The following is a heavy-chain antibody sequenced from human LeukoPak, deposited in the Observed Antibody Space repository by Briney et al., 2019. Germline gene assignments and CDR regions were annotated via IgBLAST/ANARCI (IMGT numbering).Heavy chain of an antibody. J-gene: IGHJ4*02. Sequence: ASVKVSCKASGGTFSSYAISWVRQAPGQGLEWMGGIIPIFGTANYAQKFQGRVTITADESTSTAYMELSSLRSEDTAVYYCAIEYSSPDPPFDYWGQGTLVTVSS. D-gene: IGHD6-6*01. CDR2: IIPIFGTA. CDR3: AIEYSSPDPPFDY. V-gene: IGHV1-69*13. CDR1: GGTFSSYA.